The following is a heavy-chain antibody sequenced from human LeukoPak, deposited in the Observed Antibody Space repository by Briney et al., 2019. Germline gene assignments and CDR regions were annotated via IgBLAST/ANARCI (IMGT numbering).Heavy chain of an antibody. CDR2: IYRSGST. CDR3: ARDGYCSGGSCSDFDY. J-gene: IGHJ4*02. CDR1: GFTVSSNY. D-gene: IGHD2-15*01. Sequence: PGGSLRLSCAASGFTVSSNYMSWIRQAPGKGLEWVSVIYRSGSTHYADSVKDRFIISRDNSKNTLYLQMNSLRAEDTAVYYCARDGYCSGGSCSDFDYWGQGTLVTVSS. V-gene: IGHV3-66*01.